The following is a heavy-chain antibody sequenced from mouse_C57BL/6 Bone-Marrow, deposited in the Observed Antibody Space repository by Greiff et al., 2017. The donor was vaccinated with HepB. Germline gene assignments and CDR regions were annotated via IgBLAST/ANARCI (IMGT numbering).Heavy chain of an antibody. J-gene: IGHJ3*01. Sequence: QVQLKQPGAELVKPGASVKLSCKASGYTFTSYWMHWVKQRPGQGLEWIGMIHPNSGSTNYNEKFKSKATLTVDKSSSTAYMQRSSLTSEDSAVYYCARWGTTGGFAYWGQGTLVTVSA. V-gene: IGHV1-64*01. CDR1: GYTFTSYW. CDR2: IHPNSGST. CDR3: ARWGTTGGFAY. D-gene: IGHD1-1*01.